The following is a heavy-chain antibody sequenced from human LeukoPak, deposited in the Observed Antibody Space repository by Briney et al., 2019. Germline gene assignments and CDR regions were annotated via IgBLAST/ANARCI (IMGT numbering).Heavy chain of an antibody. CDR2: INCDVRTS. CDR3: SSDPRAGYLDN. D-gene: IGHD1-14*01. J-gene: IGHJ4*02. V-gene: IGHV3-43*01. Sequence: GGSLRLSCTASGFTFDDYTMHWVRQAPGTGLESVVLINCDVRTSHHSYSVQGRFTISKANTTNSLHLHMHNLRTEDTSLYYCSSDPRAGYLDNWGRGTLVTVSS. CDR1: GFTFDDYT.